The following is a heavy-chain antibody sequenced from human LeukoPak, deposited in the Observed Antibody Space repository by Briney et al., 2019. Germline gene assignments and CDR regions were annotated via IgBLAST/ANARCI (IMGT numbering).Heavy chain of an antibody. J-gene: IGHJ4*02. CDR1: GDSISTSY. CDR2: MFNSGSF. CDR3: VASYGGYVLDY. V-gene: IGHV4-59*01. D-gene: IGHD5-12*01. Sequence: SETLSLTCTVSGDSISTSYWSWIRQPPGKGLEWIAYMFNSGSFNHNPSLKSRVAISVDTSKNQFALKLSSVTAADTAVYYCVASYGGYVLDYWGQGALVIVSS.